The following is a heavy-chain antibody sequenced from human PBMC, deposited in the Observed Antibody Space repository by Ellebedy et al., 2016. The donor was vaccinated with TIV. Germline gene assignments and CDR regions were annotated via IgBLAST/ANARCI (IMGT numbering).Heavy chain of an antibody. J-gene: IGHJ6*04. Sequence: SETLSLXXTVSGGSISSYYWSWIRQSAGKGLEWIGRIYTSGSTNYNPSLKSRVTMSVDTSKNQFSLKLSSVTAADTALYSCARHYPGGYPGGVWGKGTTVTVSS. CDR3: ARHYPGGYPGGV. D-gene: IGHD2-15*01. V-gene: IGHV4-4*07. CDR2: IYTSGST. CDR1: GGSISSYY.